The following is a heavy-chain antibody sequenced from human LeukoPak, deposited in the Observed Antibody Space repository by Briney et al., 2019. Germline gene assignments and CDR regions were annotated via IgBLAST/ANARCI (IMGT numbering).Heavy chain of an antibody. D-gene: IGHD6-19*01. Sequence: PGRSPRLSCAASGFTFSSYGMHWVRQAPGKGLEWVAVIWYDGSNKYYADSVKGRFTISRDNSKNTLYLQMNSLRAEDTAVYYCAKELGSGWSLRGLDYWGQGTLVTVSS. CDR3: AKELGSGWSLRGLDY. J-gene: IGHJ4*02. CDR1: GFTFSSYG. V-gene: IGHV3-33*06. CDR2: IWYDGSNK.